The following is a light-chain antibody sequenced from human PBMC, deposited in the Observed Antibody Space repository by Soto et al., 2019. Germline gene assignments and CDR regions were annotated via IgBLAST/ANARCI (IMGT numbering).Light chain of an antibody. Sequence: QSVLTQSPSASGTPGQRVTISCSGSSSNIGRNSVYWFQQLLGTAPKLLIYMNNPRPSGVPDRFSGSKSGTSASLAISGLRSEDEADYYCAAWDDSLSVWVFGGGTKLTVL. J-gene: IGLJ3*02. CDR1: SSNIGRNS. CDR3: AAWDDSLSVWV. V-gene: IGLV1-47*01. CDR2: MNN.